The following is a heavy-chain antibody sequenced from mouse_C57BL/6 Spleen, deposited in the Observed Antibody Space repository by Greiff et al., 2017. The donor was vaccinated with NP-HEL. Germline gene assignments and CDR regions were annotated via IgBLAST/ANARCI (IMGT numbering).Heavy chain of an antibody. Sequence: EVQLQQSGPELVKPGASVKISCKASGYTFTDYYMNWVKQSHGKSLEWIGDINPNNGGTSYNQKFKGKATLTVDKSSSTAYMELRSLTSEDAAVYYCAREDYGNWDYWGQGTTLTVSS. V-gene: IGHV1-26*01. J-gene: IGHJ2*01. D-gene: IGHD2-1*01. CDR2: INPNNGGT. CDR3: AREDYGNWDY. CDR1: GYTFTDYY.